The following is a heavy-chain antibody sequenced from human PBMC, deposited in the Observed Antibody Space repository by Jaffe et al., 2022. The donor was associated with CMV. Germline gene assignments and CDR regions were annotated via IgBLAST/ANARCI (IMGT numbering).Heavy chain of an antibody. V-gene: IGHV3-64D*06. CDR1: GFTFSSYA. J-gene: IGHJ6*03. CDR2: ISSNGGST. D-gene: IGHD1-7*01. CDR3: VKGTGTIYYYYYMDV. Sequence: EVQLVESGGGLVQPGGSLRLSCSASGFTFSSYAMHWVRQAPGKGLEYVSAISSNGGSTYYADSVKGRFTISRDNSKNTLYLQMGSLRAEDTAVYYCVKGTGTIYYYYYMDVWGKGTTVTVSS.